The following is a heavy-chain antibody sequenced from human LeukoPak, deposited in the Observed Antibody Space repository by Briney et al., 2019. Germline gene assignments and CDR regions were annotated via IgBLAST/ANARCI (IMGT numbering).Heavy chain of an antibody. CDR1: GFXVRNTY. CDR2: IYSGGGT. CDR3: VRDDRRYGDYGYFDY. V-gene: IGHV3-66*01. D-gene: IGHD4-17*01. J-gene: IGHJ4*02. Sequence: PGGSLRLSCAASGFXVRNTYINWVRQAPGKGLEWVSVIYSGGGTYYADSVKGRFTISRDNSKNTLYHQMNSLRAEDTAVYYCVRDDRRYGDYGYFDYWGQGTLVTVSS.